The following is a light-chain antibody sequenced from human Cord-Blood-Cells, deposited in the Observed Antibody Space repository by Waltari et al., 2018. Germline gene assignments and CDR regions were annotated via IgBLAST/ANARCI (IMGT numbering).Light chain of an antibody. Sequence: QSALTQPASVSGSPGQSITISCTGTRSDVGRYNLVSWYQQHPVKAPKLMIYEGRKRPSGVSNRFSGSKSGNTASLTISGLQAEDEADYYCCSYAGSSTYVVFGGGTKLTVL. CDR3: CSYAGSSTYVV. CDR1: RSDVGRYNL. J-gene: IGLJ2*01. V-gene: IGLV2-23*01. CDR2: EGR.